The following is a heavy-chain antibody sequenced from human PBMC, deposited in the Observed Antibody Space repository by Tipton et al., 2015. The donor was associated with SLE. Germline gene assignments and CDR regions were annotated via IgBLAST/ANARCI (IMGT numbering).Heavy chain of an antibody. CDR3: ARGPFQRWPPGAY. CDR2: IYNTGST. CDR1: GGSISIGSYY. J-gene: IGHJ4*02. Sequence: TLSLTCSVSGGSISIGSYYWSWLRQPPGKGLEWIGRIYNTGSTNCKSSLQSRVTISLDTSKSQFSLILNSLTAADTAVYYCARGPFQRWPPGAYWGQGTLVTVSS. D-gene: IGHD6-19*01. V-gene: IGHV4-61*02.